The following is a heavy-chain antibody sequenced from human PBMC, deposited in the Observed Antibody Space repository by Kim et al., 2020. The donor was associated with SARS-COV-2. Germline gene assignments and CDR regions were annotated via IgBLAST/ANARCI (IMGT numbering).Heavy chain of an antibody. D-gene: IGHD2-8*02. V-gene: IGHV3-48*03. J-gene: IGHJ4*02. CDR2: ISSNGDYK. Sequence: GGSLRLSCAASGFTFGAFEMNWVRQVPGKGLEWLSFISSNGDYKYYADSVKGRFTISRDNAKNSLYLQMNSLGGDDTALYFCVTSSHSYCTGGTCFHPFWGQGTLVTVSS. CDR1: GFTFGAFE. CDR3: VTSSHSYCTGGTCFHPF.